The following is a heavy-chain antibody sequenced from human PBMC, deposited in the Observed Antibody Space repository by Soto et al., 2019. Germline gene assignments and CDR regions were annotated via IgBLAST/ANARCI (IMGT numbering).Heavy chain of an antibody. D-gene: IGHD1-26*01. CDR3: AQAISRERQIDF. CDR2: NDSAADGT. V-gene: IGHV3-23*01. J-gene: IGHJ4*02. Sequence: EVHLLESGGGLVQPGGSLRRSCAASGFTFSNYAMGWFRQAPGKGLEWVSTNDSAADGTDYADSVKGRFTISRDNSKTKLYLQMNGLRAEDTAVYYCAQAISRERQIDFWGQGTLVTVST. CDR1: GFTFSNYA.